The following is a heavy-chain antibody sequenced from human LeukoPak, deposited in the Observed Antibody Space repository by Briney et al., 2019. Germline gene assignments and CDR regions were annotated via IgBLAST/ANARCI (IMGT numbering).Heavy chain of an antibody. CDR2: IYTSGST. CDR1: GGSISSYY. D-gene: IGHD6-19*01. J-gene: IGHJ6*02. CDR3: ARHGIAVAGPRYYYGMDV. Sequence: PSETLSLTCTVSGGSISSYYWSWIRQPAGKGLEWIGRIYTSGSTNYNPSLKSRVTMSVDTSKNQFSLKLSSVTAADTAVYYCARHGIAVAGPRYYYGMDVWGQGTTVTVSS. V-gene: IGHV4-4*07.